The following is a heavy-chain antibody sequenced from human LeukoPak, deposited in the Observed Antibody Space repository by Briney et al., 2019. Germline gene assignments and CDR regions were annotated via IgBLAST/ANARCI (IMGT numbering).Heavy chain of an antibody. D-gene: IGHD2-15*01. CDR1: GYSISSGYY. Sequence: SETLSLTCAVSGYSISSGYYWSWIRQPPGKGLEWIGEINHSGSTNYNPSLKSRVTISVDTSKNQFSLKLSSVTAADTAVYYCAREREARGYCSGGSCYQLGYYFDYWGQGTLVTVSS. CDR3: AREREARGYCSGGSCYQLGYYFDY. J-gene: IGHJ4*02. CDR2: INHSGST. V-gene: IGHV4-34*01.